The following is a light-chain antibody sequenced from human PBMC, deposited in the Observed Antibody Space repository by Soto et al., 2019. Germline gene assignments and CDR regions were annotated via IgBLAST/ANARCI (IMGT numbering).Light chain of an antibody. Sequence: DIQMTQSPSTLSASVGDRIVITCRASQSINEWLAWYQQKPGKAPTLLISDASNLESGVPSRFSGRGSGTEFTLTINILQPDDFATYFCQHYSTYPYTFGHGTKLE. J-gene: IGKJ2*01. CDR1: QSINEW. CDR3: QHYSTYPYT. CDR2: DAS. V-gene: IGKV1-5*01.